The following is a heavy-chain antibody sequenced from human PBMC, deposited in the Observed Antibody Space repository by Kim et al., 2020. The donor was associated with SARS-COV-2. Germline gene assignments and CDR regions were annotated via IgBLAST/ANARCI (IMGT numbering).Heavy chain of an antibody. CDR3: ARASMVAFDY. CDR2: IYYSGST. CDR1: GGSISSYY. J-gene: IGHJ4*02. Sequence: SETLSLTCTVSGGSISSYYWSWIRQPPGKGLEWIGYIYYSGSTNYNPSLKSRVTISVDTSKNQFSLKLSSVTAADTAVYYCARASMVAFDYWGQGTLVTVSS. V-gene: IGHV4-59*13. D-gene: IGHD5-12*01.